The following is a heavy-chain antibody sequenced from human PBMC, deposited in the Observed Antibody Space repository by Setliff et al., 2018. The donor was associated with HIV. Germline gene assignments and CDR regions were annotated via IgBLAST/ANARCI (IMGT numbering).Heavy chain of an antibody. D-gene: IGHD2-21*01. CDR2: ISYSGST. CDR3: ARGVARQVVIDRWFDP. J-gene: IGHJ5*02. CDR1: GGSFSGYY. Sequence: ASETLSLTCAVYGGSFSGYYWSWIRQPPGKGLEWIGEISYSGSTVYNPSLKSRVTMSVDASKNLVSLNLNSVTAADTAIYYCARGVARQVVIDRWFDPWGQGTPVTVSS. V-gene: IGHV4-34*01.